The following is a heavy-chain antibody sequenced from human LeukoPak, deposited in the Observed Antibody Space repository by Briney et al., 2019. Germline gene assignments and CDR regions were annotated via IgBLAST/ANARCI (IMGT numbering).Heavy chain of an antibody. J-gene: IGHJ5*02. CDR1: GGSFSGYY. Sequence: SETLSLTCAVYGGSFSGYYWSWIRQPPGKGLEWIGEINHSGSTNYNPSLKGRVTISVDTSKNQFSLKLSSVTAADTAVYYCARGGGAYSSSYADWFDPWGQGTLVTVSS. CDR3: ARGGGAYSSSYADWFDP. D-gene: IGHD6-6*01. CDR2: INHSGST. V-gene: IGHV4-34*01.